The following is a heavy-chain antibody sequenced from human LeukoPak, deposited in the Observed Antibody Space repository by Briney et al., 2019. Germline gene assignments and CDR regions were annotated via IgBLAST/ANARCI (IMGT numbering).Heavy chain of an antibody. D-gene: IGHD4-17*01. CDR1: VFTVSSYA. CDR3: AKDDDGRHHGVDH. V-gene: IGHV3-23*01. CDR2: IGYSAGDT. Sequence: GGSLRLSCAASVFTVSSYAMTCGCQAPGEGLEWVSAIGYSAGDTYYADSVKGRFTISRDNSMNILYLQMSSLRADDTALYYCAKDDDGRHHGVDHWGQGTLVTVSS. J-gene: IGHJ4*02.